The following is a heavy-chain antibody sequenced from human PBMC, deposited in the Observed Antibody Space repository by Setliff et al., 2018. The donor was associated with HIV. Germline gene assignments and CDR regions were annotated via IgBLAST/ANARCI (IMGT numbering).Heavy chain of an antibody. J-gene: IGHJ3*02. CDR1: GGSISSGGYY. Sequence: SETLSLTCTVSGGSISSGGYYWSWIRQHPGRGLEWIGYIYYSGNTYYNPSLKCRLTISVDTSKNHFSLKLSSVTAADTAVYYCARAFCSSASCYGGGDAFDIWGQGTMVTVSS. V-gene: IGHV4-31*03. D-gene: IGHD2-2*01. CDR2: IYYSGNT. CDR3: ARAFCSSASCYGGGDAFDI.